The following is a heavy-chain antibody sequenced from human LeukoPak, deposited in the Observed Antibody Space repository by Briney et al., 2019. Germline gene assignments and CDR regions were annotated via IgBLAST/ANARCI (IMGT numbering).Heavy chain of an antibody. Sequence: GGSLRLSCAASGFTFSSYEMNWVRQAPGKGLEWVSYISSSGSTIYYGDSVKGRFTISRDNAKDSLYLQMNSLRAEDTAVYYCAELGITMIGGVWGKGTTVTISS. V-gene: IGHV3-48*03. CDR1: GFTFSSYE. J-gene: IGHJ6*04. CDR2: ISSSGSTI. CDR3: AELGITMIGGV. D-gene: IGHD3-10*02.